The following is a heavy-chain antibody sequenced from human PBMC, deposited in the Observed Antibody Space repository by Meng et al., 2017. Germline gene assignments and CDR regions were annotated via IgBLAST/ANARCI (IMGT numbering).Heavy chain of an antibody. V-gene: IGHV4-39*07. J-gene: IGHJ5*02. CDR1: GGAISSSSCF. CDR2: IYYSGST. Sequence: LQPQDSGLGLVNPSETLSLTCTVSGGAISSSSCFWCWIRQPPGKGLEWIGSIYYSGSTYYNPSLKSRVTISVDTSKNQFSLKLSSVTAADTAVYYCARGYHYYYDSSGPFNWFDPWGQGTLVTVSS. D-gene: IGHD3-22*01. CDR3: ARGYHYYYDSSGPFNWFDP.